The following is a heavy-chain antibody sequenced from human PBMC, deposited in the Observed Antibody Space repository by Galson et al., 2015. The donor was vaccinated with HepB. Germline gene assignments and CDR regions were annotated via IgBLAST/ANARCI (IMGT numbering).Heavy chain of an antibody. D-gene: IGHD3-16*01. J-gene: IGHJ4*02. Sequence: SLRLSCAASGFTFSGYAMTWVRQGPGKTLEWISDITAGGESTSYADSVKGRFTISRDNSKNTLYLQMNSLGDDDTAVYYCAKDKIFCDGRLLCDYWGQGTLVAVSS. CDR3: AKDKIFCDGRLLCDY. CDR2: ITAGGEST. CDR1: GFTFSGYA. V-gene: IGHV3-23*01.